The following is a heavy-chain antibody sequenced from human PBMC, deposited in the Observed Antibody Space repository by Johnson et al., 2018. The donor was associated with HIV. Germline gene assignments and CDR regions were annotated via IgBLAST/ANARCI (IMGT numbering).Heavy chain of an antibody. V-gene: IGHV3-20*04. CDR2: INGNGGST. CDR1: GFAFHDRG. J-gene: IGHJ3*02. D-gene: IGHD1-26*01. Sequence: VQLVESGGGVVRPGGSLRLSCAASGFAFHDRGMSWVRQAPGKGLEWVSGINGNGGSTAYADSVKGRFTISRDNAKNSLYLQMNSLRAEDTALYYCARDPTIAWDLKGDAFDIWGQGTMVTVSS. CDR3: ARDPTIAWDLKGDAFDI.